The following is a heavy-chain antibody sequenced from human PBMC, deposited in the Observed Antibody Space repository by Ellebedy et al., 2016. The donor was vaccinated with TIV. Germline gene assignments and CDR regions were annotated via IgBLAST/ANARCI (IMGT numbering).Heavy chain of an antibody. J-gene: IGHJ6*02. CDR3: ARDSKTWYSGSYPPGYSYYGMDV. Sequence: GESLKISCAASGFIFRSYEMNWVRQTPGKGLEWISYSSSSGVIYYEDSVKGRFTISRDNAKNSLYLQMNSLIAEDTAIYYCARDSKTWYSGSYPPGYSYYGMDVWGQGTTVTVSS. V-gene: IGHV3-48*03. D-gene: IGHD1-26*01. CDR2: SSSSGVI. CDR1: GFIFRSYE.